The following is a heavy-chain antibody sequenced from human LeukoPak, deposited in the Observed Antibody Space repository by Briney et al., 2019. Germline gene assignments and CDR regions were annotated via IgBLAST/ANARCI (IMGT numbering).Heavy chain of an antibody. Sequence: KPGGSLRLSCAASGFTLSSYSMNWVRQAPGKGLEWVSSISSSRSYIYYADSVKGRFTISRDNAKNSLYLQMNSLRAEDTAVYYCARGPYSYDSSGAFDIWGQGTMVTVSS. CDR2: ISSSRSYI. V-gene: IGHV3-21*01. D-gene: IGHD3-22*01. CDR3: ARGPYSYDSSGAFDI. CDR1: GFTLSSYS. J-gene: IGHJ3*02.